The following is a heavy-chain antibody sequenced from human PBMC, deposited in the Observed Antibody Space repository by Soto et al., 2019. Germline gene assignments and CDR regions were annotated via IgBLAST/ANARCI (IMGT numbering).Heavy chain of an antibody. Sequence: SETLSLTCAVYGGSFSGYYWSWIRQPPGKGLEWIGEINHSGSTNYNPSLKSRVTISVDTSKNQFSLKLSSVTAADTAVYYCASRSNGWFGEPKPASDWGQGTLVTVSS. CDR3: ASRSNGWFGEPKPASD. CDR2: INHSGST. V-gene: IGHV4-34*01. D-gene: IGHD3-10*01. CDR1: GGSFSGYY. J-gene: IGHJ4*02.